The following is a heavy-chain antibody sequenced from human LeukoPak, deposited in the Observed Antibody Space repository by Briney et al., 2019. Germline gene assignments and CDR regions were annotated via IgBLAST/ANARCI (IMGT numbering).Heavy chain of an antibody. Sequence: EASLKVSCKASGYTFTSYDINWVRQATGQGLEWMGWMNYNRGTTGYAPKFQGTVTITRNTSISTAYMELSGLRSEDTVVYYGARGRSTGYPYYFEYWGQGTRVRVSS. CDR3: ARGRSTGYPYYFEY. CDR2: MNYNRGTT. CDR1: GYTFTSYD. J-gene: IGHJ4*02. V-gene: IGHV1-8*03. D-gene: IGHD5-12*01.